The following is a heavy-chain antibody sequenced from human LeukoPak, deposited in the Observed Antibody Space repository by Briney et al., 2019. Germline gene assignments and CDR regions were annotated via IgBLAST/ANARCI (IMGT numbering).Heavy chain of an antibody. J-gene: IGHJ4*02. Sequence: TSETLSLTCAVYGGSFSGYYWSWIRQPPGKGLEWIGEINHSGSTNYNPSLKSRVTISVDTSKNQFSLKLSSVTAADTAVYYCATLRYCSGGSCYSPFDYWGQGTLVTVSS. CDR3: ATLRYCSGGSCYSPFDY. V-gene: IGHV4-34*01. CDR2: INHSGST. D-gene: IGHD2-15*01. CDR1: GGSFSGYY.